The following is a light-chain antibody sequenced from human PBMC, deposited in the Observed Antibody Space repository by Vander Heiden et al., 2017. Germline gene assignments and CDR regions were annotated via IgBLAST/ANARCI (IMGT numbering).Light chain of an antibody. J-gene: IGLJ2*01. CDR1: KLGDKY. CDR2: QDS. Sequence: SSELTQPPSVSVSPAQTASITCSGDKLGDKYAYWYQQKPGQSPVLVIYQDSKRPSGIPERFSGSNAGNTATLTISGTQAMDEADYYCQAWDSSTVVFGGGTKLTVL. CDR3: QAWDSSTVV. V-gene: IGLV3-1*01.